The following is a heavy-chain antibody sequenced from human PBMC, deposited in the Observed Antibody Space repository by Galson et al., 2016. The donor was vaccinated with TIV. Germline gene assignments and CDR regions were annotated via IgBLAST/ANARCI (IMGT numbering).Heavy chain of an antibody. Sequence: SLRLSCAASGFTFTDYDINWVRQAPGKGLEWVSSISGSALSTYYADSVKGRFTISRDNSKNTLYLQMNSLRAEDTATYYCAKGERQYRGYDWGFDYWGQGTLVTVSS. J-gene: IGHJ4*02. D-gene: IGHD5-12*01. V-gene: IGHV3-23*01. CDR2: ISGSALST. CDR3: AKGERQYRGYDWGFDY. CDR1: GFTFTDYD.